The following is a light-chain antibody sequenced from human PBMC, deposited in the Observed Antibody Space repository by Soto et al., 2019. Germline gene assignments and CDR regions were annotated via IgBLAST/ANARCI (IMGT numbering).Light chain of an antibody. J-gene: IGKJ1*01. CDR3: LQYNNWWT. CDR2: GAS. CDR1: QSISSW. V-gene: IGKV3-15*01. Sequence: MTQSPSTLSASVGDRVTITCRASQSISSWLAWYQQKPGRSPRLLIYGASTRAIGIPARFSGSGSGTEFTLTISSLQSEDFAVYYCLQYNNWWTFGQGTKVDI.